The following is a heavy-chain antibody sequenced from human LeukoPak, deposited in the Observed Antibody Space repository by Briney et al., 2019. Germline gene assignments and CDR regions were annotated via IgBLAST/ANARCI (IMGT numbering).Heavy chain of an antibody. J-gene: IGHJ4*02. D-gene: IGHD3-16*02. CDR1: GFTFSSYA. CDR3: AKPQFGGVIVYFDY. CDR2: ISGSGGST. Sequence: GGSLRLSCAASGFTFSSYAMSWVRQAPGKGLEWVSAISGSGGSTYYADSVKGRFTISRDNSKNTLYLQMNSLRAEDTAVYYGAKPQFGGVIVYFDYWGQGTLVTVSS. V-gene: IGHV3-23*01.